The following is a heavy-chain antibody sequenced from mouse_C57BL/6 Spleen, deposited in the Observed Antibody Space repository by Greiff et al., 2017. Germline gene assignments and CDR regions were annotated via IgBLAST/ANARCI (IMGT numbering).Heavy chain of an antibody. D-gene: IGHD2-3*01. CDR1: GYTFTSYW. J-gene: IGHJ2*01. Sequence: VQLQQPGAELVMPGASVKLSCKASGYTFTSYWMHWVQQRPGQGLEWIGEIDPSDSYTNYNQKFKGKSTLTVDKSSSTAYMQLSSLTSEDAAVYYCARGGMAYYFDYWGQGTTLTVSS. CDR3: ARGGMAYYFDY. V-gene: IGHV1-69*01. CDR2: IDPSDSYT.